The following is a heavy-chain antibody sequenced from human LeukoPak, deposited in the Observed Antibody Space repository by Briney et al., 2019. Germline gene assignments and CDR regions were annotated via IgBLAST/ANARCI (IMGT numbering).Heavy chain of an antibody. D-gene: IGHD3-9*01. CDR3: ARVTGYTIEDYFDY. CDR2: IYTSGST. Sequence: SETLSLTCTVSGGSISTYYWSWIRQPAGKGLEWIGRIYTSGSTNYNPSLKSRVTISVDTSKNQFSLKLSSVTAADTAVYYCARVTGYTIEDYFDYWGQGILVTVSS. CDR1: GGSISTYY. J-gene: IGHJ4*02. V-gene: IGHV4-4*07.